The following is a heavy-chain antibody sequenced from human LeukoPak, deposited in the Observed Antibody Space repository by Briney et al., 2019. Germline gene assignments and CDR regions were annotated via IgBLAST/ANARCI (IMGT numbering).Heavy chain of an antibody. D-gene: IGHD3-9*01. CDR3: ARGRGLRYFDWLLYFDY. V-gene: IGHV4-34*01. CDR1: GGSFSGYY. J-gene: IGHJ4*02. CDR2: INHSGST. Sequence: PSETLSLTCAVYGGSFSGYYWSWIRQPPGKGLEWIGEINHSGSTNYNPSLKSRVTISVDTSKNQFSLKLSSVTAADTAVYYCARGRGLRYFDWLLYFDYWGQGTLVTVSS.